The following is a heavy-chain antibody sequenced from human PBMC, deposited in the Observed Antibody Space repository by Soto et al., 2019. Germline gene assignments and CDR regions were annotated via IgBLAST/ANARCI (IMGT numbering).Heavy chain of an antibody. J-gene: IGHJ4*02. Sequence: SETLSLTCAVSGGSISSGGYAWAWIRQPPGKGLEWVGYIYQSGSTYYNPSLKSRVTIAADRSKNQFSLNLASVTAADTAVYYCARSYSGGDAYFDYWDQGTVVTVSS. CDR2: IYQSGST. V-gene: IGHV4-30-2*01. CDR1: GGSISSGGYA. CDR3: ARSYSGGDAYFDY. D-gene: IGHD2-21*02.